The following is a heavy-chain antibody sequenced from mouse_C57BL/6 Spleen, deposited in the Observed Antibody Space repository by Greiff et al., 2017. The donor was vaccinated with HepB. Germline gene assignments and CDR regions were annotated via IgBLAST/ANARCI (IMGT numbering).Heavy chain of an antibody. CDR1: GYSITSGYY. V-gene: IGHV3-6*01. Sequence: EVKLMESGPGLVKPSQSLSLTCSVTGYSITSGYYWNWIRQFPGKKLEWMGSISYDGSNNYNPSRKNRISITSYTSKNQFFLKLNSVTNEDTATYYCAIAGVYYDYDGAWFAYWGQGTLVTVSA. CDR2: ISYDGSN. CDR3: AIAGVYYDYDGAWFAY. J-gene: IGHJ3*01. D-gene: IGHD2-4*01.